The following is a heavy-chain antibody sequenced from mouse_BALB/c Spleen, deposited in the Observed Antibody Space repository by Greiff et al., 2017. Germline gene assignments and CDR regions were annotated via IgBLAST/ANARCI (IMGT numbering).Heavy chain of an antibody. D-gene: IGHD1-1*01. CDR2: ISSGGSYT. CDR3: TRITTVVATDY. V-gene: IGHV5-6-4*01. J-gene: IGHJ2*01. CDR1: GFTFSSYT. Sequence: EVHLVESGGGLVKPGGSLKLSCAASGFTFSSYTMSWVRQTPEKRLEWVATISSGGSYTYYPDSVKGRFTISRDNAKNTLYLQMSSLKSEDTAMYYCTRITTVVATDYWGQGTTLTVSS.